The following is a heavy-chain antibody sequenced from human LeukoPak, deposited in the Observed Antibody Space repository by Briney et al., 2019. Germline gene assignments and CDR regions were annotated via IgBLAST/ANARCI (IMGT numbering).Heavy chain of an antibody. V-gene: IGHV3-74*01. CDR3: ATSRTFDY. Sequence: GGSLRLSCAASGFTFSSYWMHWVHQAPGKELVWLSRINSDGSSTSYADSVKGRFTISRDNAKNTLYLRMNSLRADDTAVYYCATSRTFDYWGQGTLVTVSS. CDR2: INSDGSST. D-gene: IGHD3-3*01. CDR1: GFTFSSYW. J-gene: IGHJ4*02.